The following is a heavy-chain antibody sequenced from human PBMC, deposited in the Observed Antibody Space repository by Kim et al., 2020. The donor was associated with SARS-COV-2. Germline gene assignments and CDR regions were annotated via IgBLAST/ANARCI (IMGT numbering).Heavy chain of an antibody. CDR2: GST. J-gene: IGHJ5*02. CDR3: ARGNGDSTS. V-gene: IGHV3-53*01. D-gene: IGHD4-17*01. Sequence: GSTNTANSGKGRFTISRDNSKNTLYLQMNSLRAEDTAVYYCARGNGDSTSWGQGTLVTVSS.